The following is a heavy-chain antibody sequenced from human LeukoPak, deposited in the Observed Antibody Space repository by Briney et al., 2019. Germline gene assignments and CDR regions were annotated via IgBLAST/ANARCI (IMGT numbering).Heavy chain of an antibody. CDR2: IIPIFGTA. D-gene: IGHD5-18*01. CDR1: GGTFSSYA. Sequence: GSSVKVSCKASGGTFSSYAISWVRQAPGQGLEWMGGIIPIFGTANYAQKFQGRVTITTDESTSTAYMELSSLRSEDTAVYYSARDWSPDTAMGLPGAFDIWGQGTMVTVSS. V-gene: IGHV1-69*05. J-gene: IGHJ3*02. CDR3: ARDWSPDTAMGLPGAFDI.